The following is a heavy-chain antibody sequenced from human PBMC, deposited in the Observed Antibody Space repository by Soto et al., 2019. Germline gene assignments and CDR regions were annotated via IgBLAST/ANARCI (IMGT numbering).Heavy chain of an antibody. V-gene: IGHV4-34*01. CDR3: ARGRYDSSGYYFDY. CDR2: IDHSGRT. D-gene: IGHD3-22*01. CDR1: GGSFNTYY. Sequence: PSETLSLTCAVYGGSFNTYYWSWVRQPPGKGLEWIGDIDHSGRTNYNPSLKSRVTISVDTSKNQFSLKLSSVTAADTAVYYCARGRYDSSGYYFDYWGQGTLVTVSS. J-gene: IGHJ4*02.